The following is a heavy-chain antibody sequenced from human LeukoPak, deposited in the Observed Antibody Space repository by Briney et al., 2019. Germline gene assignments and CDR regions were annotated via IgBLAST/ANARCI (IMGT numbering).Heavy chain of an antibody. CDR3: ARDRIGYEYYNGMDV. CDR1: GYIFTTYA. Sequence: ASVTVSCTASGYIFTTYAMRWVRQAPGQRLEWMGWINAANGNTKLSQKFQDRITIIRDKSANTAYMELSSLRSEDTAVYYCARDRIGYEYYNGMDVWGQGTTVTVSS. J-gene: IGHJ6*02. CDR2: INAANGNT. V-gene: IGHV1-3*01. D-gene: IGHD2/OR15-2a*01.